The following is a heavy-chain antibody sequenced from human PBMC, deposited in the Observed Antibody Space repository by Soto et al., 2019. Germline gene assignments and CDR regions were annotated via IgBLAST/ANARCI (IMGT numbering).Heavy chain of an antibody. V-gene: IGHV2-70*01. D-gene: IGHD2-15*01. CDR3: ARSCSGQSQEEFDY. CDR1: GASISSYYY. CDR2: IDWDDDK. Sequence: PSETLSLTCTVSGASISSYYYTWIRQTPGKALEWLALIDWDDDKYYSTSLKTRLTISKDTSKNQVVLTMTNMDPVDTATYYCARSCSGQSQEEFDYWGQGTLVTVSS. J-gene: IGHJ4*02.